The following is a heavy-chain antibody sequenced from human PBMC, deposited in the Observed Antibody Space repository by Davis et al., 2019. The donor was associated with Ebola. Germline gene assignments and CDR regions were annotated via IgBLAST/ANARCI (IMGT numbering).Heavy chain of an antibody. CDR3: AEGGTNNFLGAN. CDR1: GFTFSNYA. D-gene: IGHD2-8*01. Sequence: GESLKISCAASGFTFSNYAMSWVRQAPGGGLEWVSGISASGADIKYADSVRGRFSISRDDSKNTLYLQMDSLRAEDTAVFYCAEGGTNNFLGANWGQGTLVTVFS. J-gene: IGHJ4*02. V-gene: IGHV3-23*01. CDR2: ISASGADI.